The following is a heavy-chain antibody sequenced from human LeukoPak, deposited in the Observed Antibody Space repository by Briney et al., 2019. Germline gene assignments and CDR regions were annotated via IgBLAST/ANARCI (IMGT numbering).Heavy chain of an antibody. V-gene: IGHV4-61*10. CDR1: GGSVSSGNYY. CDR3: GGTSGLEAADAKTHNWFDP. CDR2: IYTSGST. D-gene: IGHD6-13*01. Sequence: SETLSLTCTVSGGSVSSGNYYWTWIRQPAGKGLEWIGRIYTSGSTNYNPSLKSRVTMSVDTSKNQFSLKLNSVTAADTAVTVRGGTSGLEAADAKTHNWFDPWGQGTLVTVSS. J-gene: IGHJ5*02.